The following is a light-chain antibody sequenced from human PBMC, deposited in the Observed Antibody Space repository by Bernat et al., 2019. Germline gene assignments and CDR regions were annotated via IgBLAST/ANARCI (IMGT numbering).Light chain of an antibody. J-gene: IGKJ3*01. V-gene: IGKV3-11*01. CDR1: QSVSSN. CDR2: DAS. CDR3: QQRSNWPPIIT. Sequence: EIVLTQSPATLSLSPGERATLSCRAIQSVSSNLAWYQQKPGQAPRLLIYDASNRATGIPARFSGSGSGTDFTLTISSLEPEDFAVYYCQQRSNWPPIITFGPGTKVDIK.